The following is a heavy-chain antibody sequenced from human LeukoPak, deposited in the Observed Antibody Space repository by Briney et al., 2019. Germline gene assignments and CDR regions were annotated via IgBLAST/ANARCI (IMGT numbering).Heavy chain of an antibody. Sequence: ASVKVSCKASGYTFTSYGISWVRQAPGRGLEWMGWISAYNGNTNYAQKLQGRVTMTTDTSTSTAYMELRSLRSDDTAVYYCARLSGALKKNWFDPWAQGTLVTVSS. V-gene: IGHV1-18*01. CDR1: GYTFTSYG. CDR2: ISAYNGNT. D-gene: IGHD3-10*01. J-gene: IGHJ5*02. CDR3: ARLSGALKKNWFDP.